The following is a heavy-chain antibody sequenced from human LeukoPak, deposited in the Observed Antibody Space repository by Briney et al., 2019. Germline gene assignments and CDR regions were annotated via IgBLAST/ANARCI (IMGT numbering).Heavy chain of an antibody. CDR2: VWYDGVNK. V-gene: IGHV3-33*08. CDR3: ARGVYDFWSGPDSPYL. Sequence: GGSLRLSCAASGFTFSSYAVSWVRQAPGKGLEWVAVVWYDGVNKHYADSVKGRFTISRDNSKNTLYLQMNSLRAEDTAVYYCARGVYDFWSGPDSPYLWGRGNLVTVSS. J-gene: IGHJ5*02. D-gene: IGHD3-3*01. CDR1: GFTFSSYA.